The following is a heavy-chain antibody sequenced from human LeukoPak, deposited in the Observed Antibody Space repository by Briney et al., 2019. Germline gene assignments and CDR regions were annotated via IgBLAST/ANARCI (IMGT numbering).Heavy chain of an antibody. CDR2: ISGSGGST. V-gene: IGHV3-23*01. CDR3: AKDSDFRTGYFDY. Sequence: PGGSLRLSCAASGFTFSSYAMSWVRQAPGKGLEWVSAISGSGGSTDYADSVQGRLTISRDNSKNTLYLQMNSLRAEDTAVYYCAKDSDFRTGYFDYWGQGTQVTVSS. J-gene: IGHJ4*02. D-gene: IGHD3/OR15-3a*01. CDR1: GFTFSSYA.